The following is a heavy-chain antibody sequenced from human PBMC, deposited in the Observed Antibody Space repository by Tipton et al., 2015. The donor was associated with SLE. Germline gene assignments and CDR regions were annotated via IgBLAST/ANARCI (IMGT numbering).Heavy chain of an antibody. V-gene: IGHV4-59*12. CDR1: GFTFSSYW. Sequence: LRLSCAASGFTFSSYWMHWVRQAPGKGLEWIAYIYYSGDTYYNPSLQSRVTMSIDTSNNHFSLRLNSVTAADTAVYYCARLWGWELLWGQGTPVTVSS. CDR2: IYYSGDT. D-gene: IGHD2-15*01. CDR3: ARLWGWELL. J-gene: IGHJ4*02.